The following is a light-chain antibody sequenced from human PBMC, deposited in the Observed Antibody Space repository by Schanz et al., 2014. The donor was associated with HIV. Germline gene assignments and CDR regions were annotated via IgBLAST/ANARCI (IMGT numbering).Light chain of an antibody. V-gene: IGLV2-11*01. Sequence: QSALTQPRSVSGSPGQSVTISCTGTSSDVGGYDYVSWYQQHPGKAPKLMIYDVSNRPSGVSNRFSGSKSGNTASLTISGIQAEDEADYYCISYTSDTVLFGGGTKLPVL. J-gene: IGLJ2*01. CDR1: SSDVGGYDY. CDR3: ISYTSDTVL. CDR2: DVS.